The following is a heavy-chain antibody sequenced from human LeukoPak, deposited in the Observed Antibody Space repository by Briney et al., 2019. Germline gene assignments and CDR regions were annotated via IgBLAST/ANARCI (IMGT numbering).Heavy chain of an antibody. D-gene: IGHD6-13*01. CDR1: GYTFTGYY. Sequence: ASVKVSCKASGYTFTGYYMHWVRQAPGQGLEWMGWINPNSGGTNYAQKFQGRVTITADKSTSTAYMELSSLRSEDTAVYYCARSSSSWYYFDYWGQGTLVTVSS. J-gene: IGHJ4*02. CDR3: ARSSSSWYYFDY. V-gene: IGHV1-2*02. CDR2: INPNSGGT.